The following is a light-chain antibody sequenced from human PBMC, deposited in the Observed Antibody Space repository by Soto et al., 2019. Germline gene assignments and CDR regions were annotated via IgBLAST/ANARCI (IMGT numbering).Light chain of an antibody. J-gene: IGLJ1*01. CDR3: AAWDDRLSGYV. Sequence: QSVLTQPPSASGAPGQRVTISCSGSSSNIGSNYVYWYQQLPATAPKLLIYSNNQWPSGVPDRFSGSKSGTSASLAISGLRSEDEADYYCAAWDDRLSGYVFGTGTKVTVL. CDR1: SSNIGSNY. CDR2: SNN. V-gene: IGLV1-47*02.